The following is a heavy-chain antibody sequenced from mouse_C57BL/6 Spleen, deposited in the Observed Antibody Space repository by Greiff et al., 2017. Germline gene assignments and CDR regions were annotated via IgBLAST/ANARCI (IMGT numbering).Heavy chain of an antibody. Sequence: VQLQQPGAELVKPGASVKMSCKASGYTFTSYWITWVKQRPGQGLEWIGDIYPGSGSTNYNEKFKSKATLTVDTSSSTAYMQLSSLTSEDSAVYYCARKGHYYGSTYYFDYWGQGTTLTVSS. V-gene: IGHV1-55*01. J-gene: IGHJ2*01. CDR1: GYTFTSYW. D-gene: IGHD1-1*01. CDR3: ARKGHYYGSTYYFDY. CDR2: IYPGSGST.